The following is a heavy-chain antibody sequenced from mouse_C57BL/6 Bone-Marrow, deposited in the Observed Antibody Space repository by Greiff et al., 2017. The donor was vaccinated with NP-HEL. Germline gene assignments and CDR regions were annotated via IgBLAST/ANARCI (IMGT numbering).Heavy chain of an antibody. CDR2: IHPNSGST. CDR3: AREEYYYYCSSPFYWYFDV. V-gene: IGHV1-64*01. CDR1: GYTFTSYW. J-gene: IGHJ1*03. Sequence: QVQLQQSGAELVKPGASVKLSCKASGYTFTSYWMHWVKQRPGQGLEWIGMIHPNSGSTNYNEKFKSKATLTVDKSSSTAYMQLSSLTSEDSAVYYWAREEYYYYCSSPFYWYFDVWGTGTTVTVSS. D-gene: IGHD1-1*01.